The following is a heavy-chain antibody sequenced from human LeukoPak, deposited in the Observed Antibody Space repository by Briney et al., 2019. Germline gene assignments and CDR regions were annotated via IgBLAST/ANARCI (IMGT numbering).Heavy chain of an antibody. V-gene: IGHV1-2*02. D-gene: IGHD6-13*01. CDR1: GYTFTGYY. CDR2: INPNSGGT. CDR3: ARGARPSSSWYDLDY. Sequence: VSVKVSCKASGYTFTGYYMHWVRQAPGQGLEWMGWINPNSGGTNYAQKFQGRVTMTRDTSISTAYMELSRLRSDDTAVYYCARGARPSSSWYDLDYWGQGTLVTVSS. J-gene: IGHJ4*02.